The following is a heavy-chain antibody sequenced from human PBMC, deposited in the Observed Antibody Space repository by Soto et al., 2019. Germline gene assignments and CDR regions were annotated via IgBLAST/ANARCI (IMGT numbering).Heavy chain of an antibody. V-gene: IGHV3-30*04. Sequence: PGGSLRLSCAASGFTFSSYAVHWVRRAPGKGLEWVAVISYDGRTKYYTDSVKGRFTISRDNSENTMYPQMSSLRPEDTAVYYCARDSTKWGDNLDYWGQGTLVTVSS. CDR2: ISYDGRTK. CDR1: GFTFSSYA. CDR3: ARDSTKWGDNLDY. D-gene: IGHD7-27*01. J-gene: IGHJ4*02.